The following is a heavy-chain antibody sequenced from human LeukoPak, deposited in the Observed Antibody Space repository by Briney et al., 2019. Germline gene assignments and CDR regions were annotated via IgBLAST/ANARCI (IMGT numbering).Heavy chain of an antibody. D-gene: IGHD1-26*01. Sequence: GGSLRLSCAGSGFTFSSYAMHCVRQAPGKGLGWVGVISYDGSNKYYADSVKGRFTISRDNSKNTLYLQMNSLRAEDTAVYYCARAGLELRAETDTLPDYGGQGTLVTVSS. CDR3: ARAGLELRAETDTLPDY. CDR2: ISYDGSNK. J-gene: IGHJ4*02. CDR1: GFTFSSYA. V-gene: IGHV3-30*04.